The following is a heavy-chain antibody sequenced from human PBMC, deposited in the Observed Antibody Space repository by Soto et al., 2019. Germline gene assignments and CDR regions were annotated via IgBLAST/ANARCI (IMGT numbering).Heavy chain of an antibody. D-gene: IGHD5-18*01. CDR2: INHSGST. J-gene: IGHJ5*02. CDR1: GGSFSGYY. CDR3: ARGSIIQLRFTGAVARNWFDH. Sequence: TSETLSLTCAVHGGSFSGYYWSWIRQPPGKGLEWIGEINHSGSTNSNPSLKSRVTISVDTSKNQFSLKLSSVTAADTAVYYCARGSIIQLRFTGAVARNWFDHWGQGTLVTVSS. V-gene: IGHV4-34*01.